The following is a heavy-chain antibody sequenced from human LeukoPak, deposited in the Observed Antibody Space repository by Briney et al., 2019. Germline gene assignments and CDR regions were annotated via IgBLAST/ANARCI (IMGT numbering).Heavy chain of an antibody. CDR1: GYTFTSYD. D-gene: IGHD4-17*01. Sequence: ASVKVSCKASGYTFTSYDINWVRQATGQGLEWMGWMYPNSGHTGYAQKFQGRVTITRNTSISTAYMELSSLRSEDTAVYYCARSMTTVTSGWFDPWGQGTLVTVSS. V-gene: IGHV1-8*03. J-gene: IGHJ5*02. CDR2: MYPNSGHT. CDR3: ARSMTTVTSGWFDP.